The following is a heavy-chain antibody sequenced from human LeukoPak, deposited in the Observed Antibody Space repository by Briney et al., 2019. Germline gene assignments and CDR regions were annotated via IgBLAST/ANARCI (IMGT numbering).Heavy chain of an antibody. J-gene: IGHJ4*02. V-gene: IGHV3-30*02. D-gene: IGHD3-22*01. CDR2: IQYDGSNK. CDR1: GFTFSSYG. Sequence: GGSLRLSCAASGFTFSSYGMHWVRQAPGKGLEWVAFIQYDGSNKYYADSVKGRFTISRDNSKNTLYLQMNSLRAEDTAVYYCAKDRARGDSSGYYLKREYYFDYWGQGTLVTVSS. CDR3: AKDRARGDSSGYYLKREYYFDY.